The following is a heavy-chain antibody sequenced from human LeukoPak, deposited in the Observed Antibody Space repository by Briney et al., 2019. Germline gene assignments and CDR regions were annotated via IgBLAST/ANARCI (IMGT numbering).Heavy chain of an antibody. CDR1: GFTFSSYW. J-gene: IGHJ5*02. CDR2: IIQDGSEK. CDR3: ARDPYSSSWPNWFDP. V-gene: IGHV3-7*01. Sequence: GGSLRLSCAASGFTFSSYWMSWVRQAPGKGLEWVANIIQDGSEKYYVDSVKGRFTISRDNAKNSLYLQMNSLRAEDTAVYYCARDPYSSSWPNWFDPWGQGTLVTVSS. D-gene: IGHD6-13*01.